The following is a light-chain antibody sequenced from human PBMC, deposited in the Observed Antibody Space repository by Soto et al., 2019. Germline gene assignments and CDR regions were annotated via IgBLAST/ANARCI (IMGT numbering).Light chain of an antibody. CDR1: TGAVTSGHF. J-gene: IGLJ2*01. Sequence: VVTQEPSLTVSPGGTVTLTCASITGAVTSGHFPNWVQQKPGHVPKSLIYSTSDKHSWTPARFSGSLLGGKAALPLSSVPPEDEDEYYCLLSYGGALGVFGGGTKLTVL. CDR2: STS. V-gene: IGLV7-43*01. CDR3: LLSYGGALGV.